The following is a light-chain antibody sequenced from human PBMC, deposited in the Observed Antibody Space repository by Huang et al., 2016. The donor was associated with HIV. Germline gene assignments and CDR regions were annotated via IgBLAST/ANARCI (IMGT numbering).Light chain of an antibody. CDR2: GSS. CDR1: QSVTSN. CDR3: QRYDNWPKFT. V-gene: IGKV3-15*01. J-gene: IGKJ3*01. Sequence: EIVMTQSPATLSVSPGGRATLSCRASQSVTSNLAWYQQKPGKAPRLLIYGSSTRATCIPARFSGSGSGTEFTLTISSLQSEDFAVYYCQRYDNWPKFTFGPGTKVDIK.